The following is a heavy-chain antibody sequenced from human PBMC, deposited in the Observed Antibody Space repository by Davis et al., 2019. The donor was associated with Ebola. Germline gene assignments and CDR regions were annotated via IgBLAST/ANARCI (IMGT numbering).Heavy chain of an antibody. CDR1: GYTFNGYY. V-gene: IGHV1-2*02. CDR3: ARARARGFCTNIDCSTFYFGY. Sequence: ASVKVSCKASGYTFNGYYMHWVRQAPGQGLEWMGWINPDSGVTRYAQKFQGRVTMTRETSISTAYMELTRLTSDDTAVYYCARARARGFCTNIDCSTFYFGYWGQGTLVTVSS. D-gene: IGHD2-8*01. CDR2: INPDSGVT. J-gene: IGHJ4*02.